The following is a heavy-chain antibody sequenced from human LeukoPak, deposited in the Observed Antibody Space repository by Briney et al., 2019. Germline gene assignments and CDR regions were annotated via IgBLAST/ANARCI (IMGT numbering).Heavy chain of an antibody. CDR3: AKTLWKSYYYYGMDV. J-gene: IGHJ6*02. CDR1: GGSISSHY. V-gene: IGHV4-59*11. Sequence: SETLSLTCTVSGGSISSHYWSWIRQPPGKGLEWIGYIYYSGSTNYNPSLKSRVTISVDTSKNQFSLKLSSVTAADTAVYYCAKTLWKSYYYYGMDVWGQGTTVTVSS. D-gene: IGHD2-21*01. CDR2: IYYSGST.